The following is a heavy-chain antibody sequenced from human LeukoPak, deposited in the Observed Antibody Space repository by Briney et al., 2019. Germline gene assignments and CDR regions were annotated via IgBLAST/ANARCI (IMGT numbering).Heavy chain of an antibody. CDR2: IIPILGIA. CDR3: ARDVRFGGYAYYYYGMDV. J-gene: IGHJ6*02. D-gene: IGHD5-12*01. CDR1: GGTFSSYA. V-gene: IGHV1-69*04. Sequence: SVKVSCKASGGTFSSYAISWVRQAPGQGLEWMGRIIPILGIANYAQKFQGRVTITADKSTSTAYMQLSSLRSEDTAVYYCARDVRFGGYAYYYYGMDVWGQGTTVTV.